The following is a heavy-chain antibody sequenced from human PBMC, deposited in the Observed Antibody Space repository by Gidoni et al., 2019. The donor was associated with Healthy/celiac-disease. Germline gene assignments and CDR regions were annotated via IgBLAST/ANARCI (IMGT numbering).Heavy chain of an antibody. D-gene: IGHD1-26*01. CDR2: IWYGGSNK. CDR1: GFTFSSYG. V-gene: IGHV3-33*01. J-gene: IGHJ4*02. Sequence: QVQLVESGGGVVQPGRSLRLSCAATGFTFSSYGTHWVRQAPGKGLEWVAVIWYGGSNKYYADSVKGRFTISRDNSKNTLYLQMNSLRAEDTAVYYCARGVGATPFDYWGQGTLVTVSS. CDR3: ARGVGATPFDY.